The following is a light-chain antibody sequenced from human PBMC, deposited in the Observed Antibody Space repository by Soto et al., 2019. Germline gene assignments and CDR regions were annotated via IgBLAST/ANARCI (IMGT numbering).Light chain of an antibody. Sequence: DIQMTQSPSAMSASVGDRGTITCRSSENISRWLAWYQQKPGKAPKLLIYDASRLESGVPSRFSGRGSGTEFTLTISSLQPEDFATYYCQQSFSTPRTFGQGTKVDIK. CDR3: QQSFSTPRT. J-gene: IGKJ1*01. CDR1: ENISRW. CDR2: DAS. V-gene: IGKV1-5*01.